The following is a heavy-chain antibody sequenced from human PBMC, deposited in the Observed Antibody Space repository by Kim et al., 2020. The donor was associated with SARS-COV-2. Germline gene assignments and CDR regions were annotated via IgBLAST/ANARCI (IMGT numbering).Heavy chain of an antibody. J-gene: IGHJ3*02. V-gene: IGHV3-33*01. D-gene: IGHD2-21*02. Sequence: GGSLRLSCAASGFTFSSYGMHWVRQAPGKGLEWVAVIWYDGSNKYYADSVKGRFTISRDNSKNTLYLQMNSLRAEDTAVYYCARDRGRYCGGDCYWASDAFDIWGQGTMVAVSS. CDR2: IWYDGSNK. CDR1: GFTFSSYG. CDR3: ARDRGRYCGGDCYWASDAFDI.